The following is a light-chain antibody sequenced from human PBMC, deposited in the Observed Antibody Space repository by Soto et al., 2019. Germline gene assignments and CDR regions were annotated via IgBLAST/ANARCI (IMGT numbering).Light chain of an antibody. CDR1: SSDVGGHNY. CDR2: EVT. CDR3: AVWDDSLNGPV. J-gene: IGLJ3*02. V-gene: IGLV2-14*01. Sequence: QSALAQPASVSGSPGQSITISCTGTSSDVGGHNYVSWYQHHPGKAPKLIIYEVTNRPSGVSYRFSGSKSGNTASLTISGLQAEDEADYYCAVWDDSLNGPVFGGGTKLTVL.